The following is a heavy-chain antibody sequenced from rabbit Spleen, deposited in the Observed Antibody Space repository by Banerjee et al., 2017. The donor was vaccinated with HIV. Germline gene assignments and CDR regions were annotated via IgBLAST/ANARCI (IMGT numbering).Heavy chain of an antibody. CDR2: INASTGKP. CDR1: GFSFNDDYV. J-gene: IGHJ6*01. D-gene: IGHD1-1*01. Sequence: QEQLVESGGDLVKPEGSLTLPCTASGFSFNDDYVMCWVRQSPGKGLKWIACINASTGKPVYATWASGRFTISRTSSTTVTLQMTRLTAADTATYFCARDTSSSFSSYGMDLWGPGTLVTVS. V-gene: IGHV1S45*01. CDR3: ARDTSSSFSSYGMDL.